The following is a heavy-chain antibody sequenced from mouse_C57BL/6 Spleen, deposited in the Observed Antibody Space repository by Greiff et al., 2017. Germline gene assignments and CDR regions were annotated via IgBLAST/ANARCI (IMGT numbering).Heavy chain of an antibody. J-gene: IGHJ4*01. CDR1: VYTFTRYW. V-gene: IGHV1-64*01. CDR2: FHPTSGST. D-gene: IGHD2-1*01. Sequence: QVQLQQPGAELVTPGASVKLSCKASVYTFTRYWMHWVKQRPGLALEWIGMFHPTSGSTIYNEKFKSKATLTVDNSSSPAYMQLSSLTSEDSAVYYCARGYGKGSAMNYWGQVTSVTVSS. CDR3: ARGYGKGSAMNY.